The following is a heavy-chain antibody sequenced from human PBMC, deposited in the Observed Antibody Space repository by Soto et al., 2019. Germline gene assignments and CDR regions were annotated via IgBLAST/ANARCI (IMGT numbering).Heavy chain of an antibody. Sequence: EVLLEESGGAVVQPGGSLRVSCVASGFTFDEYTMHWVRQAPGKGLEWISLISWDGGTTYYADSLKGRSTISRDTGKNSLYLQMDSLRAEDTAVYYCTKVKKKYRTASGVDFGSWGQGTLVTVSS. J-gene: IGHJ4*02. CDR1: GFTFDEYT. V-gene: IGHV3-43*01. D-gene: IGHD6-6*01. CDR2: ISWDGGTT. CDR3: TKVKKKYRTASGVDFGS.